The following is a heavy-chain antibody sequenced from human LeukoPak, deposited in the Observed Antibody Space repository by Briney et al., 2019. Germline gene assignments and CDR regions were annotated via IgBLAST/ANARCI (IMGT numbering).Heavy chain of an antibody. CDR3: ASLLYGIFPSGVDY. CDR2: ISSSSSYI. D-gene: IGHD3-9*01. CDR1: GFTFSSYG. J-gene: IGHJ4*02. V-gene: IGHV3-21*01. Sequence: GRSLRLSCAASGFTFSSYGMHWVRQAPGKGLEWVSSISSSSSYIYYADSVKGRFTISRDNAKNSLYLQMNSLRAEDTAVYYCASLLYGIFPSGVDYWGQGTLVTVSS.